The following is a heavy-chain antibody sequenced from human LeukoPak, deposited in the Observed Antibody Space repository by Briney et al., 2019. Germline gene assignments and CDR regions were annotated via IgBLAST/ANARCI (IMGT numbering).Heavy chain of an antibody. CDR1: GFTFSNAW. Sequence: GGSLRLSCAASGFTFSNAWMSWVRQAPGKGLEWVGRIKSKSDGGTTDYAASAKGRFTISRDDSKNTLYLQMNSLTTEDTAVYYCTSLVVVVAEVPYSFDYWGQGTLVTVPS. CDR3: TSLVVVVAEVPYSFDY. CDR2: IKSKSDGGTT. V-gene: IGHV3-15*01. D-gene: IGHD2-15*01. J-gene: IGHJ4*02.